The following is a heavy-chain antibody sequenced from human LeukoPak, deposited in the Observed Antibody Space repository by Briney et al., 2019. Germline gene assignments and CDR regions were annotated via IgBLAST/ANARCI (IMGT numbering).Heavy chain of an antibody. CDR3: AKDPYYYDRSGYFD. D-gene: IGHD3-22*01. Sequence: PGGSLRLSCAASGFTFDDYAMHWVRHAPGKGLEWVSGISWNSRTIGYADSVKGRFTISRDNAQNSLYLQMNSLRVEDTALYYCAKDPYYYDRSGYFDWGQGTLVTVSS. J-gene: IGHJ4*02. V-gene: IGHV3-9*01. CDR2: ISWNSRTI. CDR1: GFTFDDYA.